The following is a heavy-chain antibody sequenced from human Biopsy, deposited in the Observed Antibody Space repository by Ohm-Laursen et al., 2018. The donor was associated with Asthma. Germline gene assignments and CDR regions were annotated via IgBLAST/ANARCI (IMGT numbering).Heavy chain of an antibody. D-gene: IGHD1-26*01. CDR3: ARAGALIVGATMGY. Sequence: SVKVSCKTSGGTFSSYAISWVRQAPGQGLEWMGGIIPIFGTANYAQKFQGRVTITADESTSTAYMELSSLRAEDTAVYYCARAGALIVGATMGYWGQGTLVTVSS. J-gene: IGHJ4*02. CDR1: GGTFSSYA. CDR2: IIPIFGTA. V-gene: IGHV1-69*13.